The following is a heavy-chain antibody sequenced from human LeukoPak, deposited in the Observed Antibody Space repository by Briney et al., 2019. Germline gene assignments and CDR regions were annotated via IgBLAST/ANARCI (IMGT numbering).Heavy chain of an antibody. D-gene: IGHD4-11*01. Sequence: SETLSLTCAVSGGSISGYYWSWIRQPPGKGLEWIGNIYYSGSTNYNPSLKSRVTISVDTSKNQFSLKLSSVTAADTAVYYCANYHDYSNFQGAYYLDYWGQGTLVTVSS. J-gene: IGHJ4*02. CDR2: IYYSGST. V-gene: IGHV4-59*08. CDR1: GGSISGYY. CDR3: ANYHDYSNFQGAYYLDY.